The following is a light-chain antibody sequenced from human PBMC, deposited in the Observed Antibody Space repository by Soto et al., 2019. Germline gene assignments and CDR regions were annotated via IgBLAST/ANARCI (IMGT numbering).Light chain of an antibody. CDR3: QQSYINTAWT. J-gene: IGKJ1*01. CDR2: AAS. Sequence: DIQMTQSPSSLSACVGDRVTITCRASQSISNILNWYKQKPGKAPKLLIYAASTLQIGVPSRFSGSGSGTDFTLTITNLQPEDFATYYCQQSYINTAWTFGQGANVDIK. CDR1: QSISNI. V-gene: IGKV1-39*01.